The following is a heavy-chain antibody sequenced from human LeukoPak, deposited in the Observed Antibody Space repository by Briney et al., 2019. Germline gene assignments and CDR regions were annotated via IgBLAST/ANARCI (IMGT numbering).Heavy chain of an antibody. CDR1: GFTFKNSA. Sequence: GGSLRLSCAASGFTFKNSAMSWVRQAPGRGLEWVSTISGSRDNSYYADSVKGRFTISRDNSKNTLYLQMNSLRAEDTAVYYCAKRRGLELLYYYYMDVWGKGTTVTVSS. V-gene: IGHV3-23*01. CDR3: AKRRGLELLYYYYMDV. J-gene: IGHJ6*03. D-gene: IGHD1-7*01. CDR2: ISGSRDNS.